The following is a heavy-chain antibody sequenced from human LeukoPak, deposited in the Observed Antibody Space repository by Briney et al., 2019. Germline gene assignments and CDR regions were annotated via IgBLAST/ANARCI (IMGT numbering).Heavy chain of an antibody. CDR1: GFTFSNYA. D-gene: IGHD6-19*01. CDR2: ISGSGGST. J-gene: IGHJ4*02. V-gene: IGHV3-23*01. CDR3: AKKRGDSSGWYEDY. Sequence: GGSLRLSCAASGFTFSNYAMSWVRQAPGEGLEWVSAISGSGGSTYYADSVKGRFTISRDNSKNTLYLQMNSLRAEDTAVYYCAKKRGDSSGWYEDYWGQGTLVTVSS.